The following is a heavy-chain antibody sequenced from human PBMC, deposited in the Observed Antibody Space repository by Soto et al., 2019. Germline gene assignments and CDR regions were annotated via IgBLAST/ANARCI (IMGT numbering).Heavy chain of an antibody. Sequence: EMQPVESGGGLVQPGRSLRLSCAASGFTFDDYAMYWVRQGPGKGLEWVSGISWDSGRIGYADSVKGRFTISRDNAKNSLYLQMNSLRPEDTALYYCAKARLWGGDGYNSYYYNAMDVWGQGTTVTVSS. CDR1: GFTFDDYA. V-gene: IGHV3-9*01. D-gene: IGHD3-16*01. J-gene: IGHJ6*02. CDR2: ISWDSGRI. CDR3: AKARLWGGDGYNSYYYNAMDV.